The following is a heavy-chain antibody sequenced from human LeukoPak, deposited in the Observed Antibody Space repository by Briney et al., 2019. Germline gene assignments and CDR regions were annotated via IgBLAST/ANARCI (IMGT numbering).Heavy chain of an antibody. V-gene: IGHV3-7*01. Sequence: GGSLRLSCAASGFTFSSYWMSWVRQAPGKGLEWVAHTKHDGSEKYYVDSVKGRFTISRDNAQNSLYLQMSSLRVEDTALYYCARLVTSEAGRGMDVWGQGTTVTVSS. CDR3: ARLVTSEAGRGMDV. J-gene: IGHJ6*02. CDR1: GFTFSSYW. CDR2: TKHDGSEK. D-gene: IGHD4-11*01.